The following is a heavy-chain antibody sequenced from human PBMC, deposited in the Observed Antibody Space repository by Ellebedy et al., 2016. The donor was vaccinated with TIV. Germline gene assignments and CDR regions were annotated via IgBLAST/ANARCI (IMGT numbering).Heavy chain of an antibody. Sequence: GGSLRLSCAASGFTFSSYSMNWVRQAPGKGLEWVSSISSSSSYIYYADSVKGRFTISRDNAKNSLYLQMNSLRAEDTAVYYCARCSQGTAVVYYYMDVWGKGTTVTVSS. V-gene: IGHV3-21*04. CDR3: ARCSQGTAVVYYYMDV. J-gene: IGHJ6*03. D-gene: IGHD1-1*01. CDR2: ISSSSSYI. CDR1: GFTFSSYS.